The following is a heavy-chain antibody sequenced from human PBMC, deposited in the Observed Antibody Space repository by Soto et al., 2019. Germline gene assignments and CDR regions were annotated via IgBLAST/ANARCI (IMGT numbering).Heavy chain of an antibody. V-gene: IGHV1-18*01. Sequence: QVQLVQSGAEVKKPGASVKVSCKASGYTFTSYGISGVRQAAGQGLEWMGWISAYNGNTNYAQKLQGRVTRTTDTYPRTAYMELRRLRSDDTAVYYCARAPRRESYYYSSGMDVWGQGTPVTVS. CDR1: GYTFTSYG. J-gene: IGHJ6*02. CDR3: ARAPRRESYYYSSGMDV. CDR2: ISAYNGNT.